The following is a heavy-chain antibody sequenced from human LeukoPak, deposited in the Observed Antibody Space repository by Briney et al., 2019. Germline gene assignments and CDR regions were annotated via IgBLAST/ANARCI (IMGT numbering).Heavy chain of an antibody. CDR2: ISWNSGSI. CDR1: GFTFDDYA. D-gene: IGHD1-26*01. V-gene: IGHV3-9*01. Sequence: PGGSLRLSCAASGFTFDDYAMHWVRQAPGKGLEWVSGISWNSGSIGYADSVKGRFTISRDNAKNSLYLQMNSLRAEDTALYYCAKDMDGGRGATLRNLFDYWGQGTLVTVSS. J-gene: IGHJ4*02. CDR3: AKDMDGGRGATLRNLFDY.